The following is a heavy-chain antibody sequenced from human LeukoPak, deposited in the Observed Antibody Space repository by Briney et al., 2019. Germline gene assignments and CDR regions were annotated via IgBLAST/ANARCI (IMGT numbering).Heavy chain of an antibody. CDR1: GFTFSSYA. Sequence: GGSLRLSCAASGFTFSSYAMSWVRQAPGKGLEWVSAISGSGGSTYYADSVKGRFTISRDNSKNTLYLQMNSLRAEDTAVYYCAKIKDIVVVPAPYDCWGQGTLVTVSS. V-gene: IGHV3-23*01. CDR3: AKIKDIVVVPAPYDC. CDR2: ISGSGGST. D-gene: IGHD2-2*01. J-gene: IGHJ4*02.